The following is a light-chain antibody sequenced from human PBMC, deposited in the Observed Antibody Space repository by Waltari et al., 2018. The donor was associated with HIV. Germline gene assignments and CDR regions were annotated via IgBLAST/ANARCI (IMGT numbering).Light chain of an antibody. CDR2: GNT. V-gene: IGLV1-40*01. CDR1: RSNIGAGYD. J-gene: IGLJ2*01. CDR3: QSYDSSLSASV. Sequence: QSVLTQPPSVSGAPGQRVTISCTGSRSNIGAGYDVHWYQQLPGTAPKLLLYGNTNRPSGVPDRFSGSKSGTSASLAITGLQAEDEADYYCQSYDSSLSASVFGEGTKLTVL.